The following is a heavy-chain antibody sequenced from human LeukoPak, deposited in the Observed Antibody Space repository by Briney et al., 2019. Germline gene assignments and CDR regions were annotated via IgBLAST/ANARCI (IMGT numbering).Heavy chain of an antibody. CDR2: ISAYNGNT. CDR3: ARGRMGASPSYFDY. J-gene: IGHJ4*02. CDR1: GYTFTSYG. Sequence: ASVKVSCKSSGYTFTSYGLSWVRQAPGQGLEWMGWISAYNGNTHYAQKFQGRVTMTTDTSTSTAYMELRSLRSDDTAVYYCARGRMGASPSYFDYWGQGTLVTVSS. D-gene: IGHD1-26*01. V-gene: IGHV1-18*01.